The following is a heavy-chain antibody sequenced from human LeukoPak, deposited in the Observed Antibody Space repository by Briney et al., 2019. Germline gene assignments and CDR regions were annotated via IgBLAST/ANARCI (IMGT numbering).Heavy chain of an antibody. CDR1: GGTFSSYA. V-gene: IGHV1-69*05. CDR2: IIPIFGTA. CDR3: ASTWKNYYDSSGYGTFDY. Sequence: ASVKVSCKASGGTFSSYAISWVRQAPGQGLEWMGGIIPIFGTANYAQKFQGRVTITTDESTSTAYMELSSLRSEDTAVYYCASTWKNYYDSSGYGTFDYWGQGTLVTVSS. J-gene: IGHJ4*02. D-gene: IGHD3-22*01.